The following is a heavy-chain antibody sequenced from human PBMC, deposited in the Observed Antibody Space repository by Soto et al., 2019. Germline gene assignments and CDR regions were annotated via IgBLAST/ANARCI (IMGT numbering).Heavy chain of an antibody. CDR3: ARAYSWAPFDY. V-gene: IGHV3-21*01. Sequence: GGSLRLSCAASGFTFSSYGMNWVRQAPGKGLEWVSSISSSSSYIYYADSVKGRFTISRDNAKNSLYLQMNSLRAEDTAVYYCARAYSWAPFDYWGQGTLVTVSS. CDR2: ISSSSSYI. CDR1: GFTFSSYG. J-gene: IGHJ4*02. D-gene: IGHD1-26*01.